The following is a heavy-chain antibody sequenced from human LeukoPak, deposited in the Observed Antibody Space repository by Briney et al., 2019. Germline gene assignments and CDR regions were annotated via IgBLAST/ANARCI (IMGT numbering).Heavy chain of an antibody. CDR2: VNRSGGTT. D-gene: IGHD1-1*01. CDR3: ARGRRAGTTGGPFDY. J-gene: IGHJ4*02. V-gene: IGHV1-46*01. CDR1: GYTFTSYY. Sequence: AAVKVSCKASGYTFTSYYIHWVRPAPGQGLEWMGIVNRSGGTTSYAQRFQGRVTMTRDTSTSTVYMELSSLRSEDAAMYYCARGRRAGTTGGPFDYWGQGTLVTVSS.